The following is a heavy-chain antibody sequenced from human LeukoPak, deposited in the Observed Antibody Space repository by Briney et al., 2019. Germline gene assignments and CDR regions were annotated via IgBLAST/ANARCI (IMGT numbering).Heavy chain of an antibody. CDR2: IIPIFGTA. J-gene: IGHJ3*02. CDR1: GGTFSSYA. D-gene: IGHD3-22*01. Sequence: SVKVSCKASGGTFSSYAISWVRQAPGQGLEWMGRIIPIFGTANYAQKFQGRVTITTDESTSTAYMELSSLRSEDTAVYYCARVGYYDSSGYYMAFDIWGRGTMVTVSS. V-gene: IGHV1-69*05. CDR3: ARVGYYDSSGYYMAFDI.